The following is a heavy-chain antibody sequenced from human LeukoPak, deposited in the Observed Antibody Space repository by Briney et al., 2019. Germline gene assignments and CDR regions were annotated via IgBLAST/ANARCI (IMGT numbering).Heavy chain of an antibody. Sequence: GGSLRLSCAASGFTVSSNYMSWVRQAPGKGLEWVSVIYSGGSTYYADSVKGRFTISRDNSKNTLYLQMNSLRAEDTAVYYCARDPPGPLTNDDAFDIWGQGTMVTV. CDR1: GFTVSSNY. D-gene: IGHD4/OR15-4a*01. CDR3: ARDPPGPLTNDDAFDI. V-gene: IGHV3-53*01. CDR2: IYSGGST. J-gene: IGHJ3*02.